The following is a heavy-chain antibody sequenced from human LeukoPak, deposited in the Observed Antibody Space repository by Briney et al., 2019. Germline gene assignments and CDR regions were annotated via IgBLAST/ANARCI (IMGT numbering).Heavy chain of an antibody. CDR3: ATLYGGNFIFDY. J-gene: IGHJ4*02. V-gene: IGHV3-23*01. CDR1: GFTFSSYA. Sequence: GGSLRLSCAASGFTFSSYAMSWVRQAPGKGLEWVSAISGSGGSTYYADSVKGRFTISRDNSKNTLHLQMNTLRAEDTAIYYCATLYGGNFIFDYWGQGTLVTVSS. D-gene: IGHD4-23*01. CDR2: ISGSGGST.